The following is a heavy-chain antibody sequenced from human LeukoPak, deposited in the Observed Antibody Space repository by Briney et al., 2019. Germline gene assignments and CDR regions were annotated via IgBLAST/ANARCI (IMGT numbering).Heavy chain of an antibody. CDR1: GFTFSSYA. Sequence: GGSLRLSCAASGFTFSSYAMSWVRQAPGKGLEWVSAISGSGGSTYYADSVKGRFTISRDNSKNTLYLQMNSPRAEDTAVYYCAKLGGELSLYDFGDYWGQGTLVTVSS. CDR2: ISGSGGST. V-gene: IGHV3-23*01. D-gene: IGHD3-16*02. CDR3: AKLGGELSLYDFGDY. J-gene: IGHJ4*02.